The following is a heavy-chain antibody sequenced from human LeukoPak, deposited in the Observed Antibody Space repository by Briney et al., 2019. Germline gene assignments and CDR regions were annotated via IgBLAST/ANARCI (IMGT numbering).Heavy chain of an antibody. D-gene: IGHD3-16*01. CDR3: AKDTFTGGEFDY. CDR2: ISGSGGST. CDR1: GFTFSSYS. J-gene: IGHJ4*02. V-gene: IGHV3-23*01. Sequence: PGGSLRLSCAASGFTFSSYSMNWVRQAPGKGLEWVSAISGSGGSTYYADSVKGRFTISRDNSKNTLYLQMNSLRAEDTAVYYCAKDTFTGGEFDYWGQGTLVTVSS.